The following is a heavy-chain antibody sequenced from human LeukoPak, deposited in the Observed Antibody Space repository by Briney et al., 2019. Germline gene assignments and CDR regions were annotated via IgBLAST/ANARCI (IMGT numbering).Heavy chain of an antibody. CDR3: AKENYYGSGSCFDY. D-gene: IGHD3-10*01. V-gene: IGHV3-7*05. CDR2: IDQDGSEK. J-gene: IGHJ4*02. CDR1: GFTFSSYW. Sequence: GGSLRLSCAASGFTFSSYWMSWVRQAPGKGLEWVANIDQDGSEKYYVDSVRGRFTISRDNSKNTLYLQMNSLRAEDTAVYYCAKENYYGSGSCFDYWGQGTLVTVSS.